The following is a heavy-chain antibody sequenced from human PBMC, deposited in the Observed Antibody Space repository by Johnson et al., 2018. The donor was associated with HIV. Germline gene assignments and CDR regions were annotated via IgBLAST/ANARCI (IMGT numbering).Heavy chain of an antibody. CDR1: RFTFSSYA. Sequence: QEKLVESGGGVVQPGRSLRLSCAASRFTFSSYAMHWVRQAPGKGLEWVAVISYDGSNKYYADYVKGRFTISRDNSKNTLYLQMNSLRAEDTALYYCARRGWELWTTQNAFDIWGQGTMVTVSS. CDR2: ISYDGSNK. J-gene: IGHJ3*02. D-gene: IGHD1-26*01. V-gene: IGHV3-30*04. CDR3: ARRGWELWTTQNAFDI.